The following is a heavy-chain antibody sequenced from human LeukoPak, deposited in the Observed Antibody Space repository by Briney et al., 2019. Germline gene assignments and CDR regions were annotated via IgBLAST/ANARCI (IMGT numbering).Heavy chain of an antibody. CDR1: GFTFSSYG. Sequence: PGGSLRLSCAASGFTFSSYGMHWVRQAPGKGLEWVAFIRYDGSNKYYADSVKGRFTISRDNAKNSLYLQMNSLRAEDTAVYYCARGEYTYVYFDYWGQGTLVTVSS. CDR2: IRYDGSNK. D-gene: IGHD5-18*01. CDR3: ARGEYTYVYFDY. V-gene: IGHV3-30*02. J-gene: IGHJ4*02.